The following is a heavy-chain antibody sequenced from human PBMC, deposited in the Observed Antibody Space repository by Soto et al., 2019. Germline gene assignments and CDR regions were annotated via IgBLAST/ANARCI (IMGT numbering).Heavy chain of an antibody. D-gene: IGHD2-2*03. Sequence: PSETLSLTCAVSGDPISTSNWWGWIRQPPGKGLEWIGYIYHTGSTHYNPSLESRVTMSVDTSKNQFSLKLTSVTAGDTAVYYCARKINGYYTFDYWGKGALVTVSS. CDR2: IYHTGST. CDR3: ARKINGYYTFDY. J-gene: IGHJ4*02. V-gene: IGHV4-28*01. CDR1: GDPISTSNW.